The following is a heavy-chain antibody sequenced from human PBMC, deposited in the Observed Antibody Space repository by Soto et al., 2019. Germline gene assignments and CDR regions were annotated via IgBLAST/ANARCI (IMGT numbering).Heavy chain of an antibody. V-gene: IGHV3-48*02. CDR3: ARDRAGAQYGLDV. Sequence: EVQLVESGGGLVQPGGSLRLSCAASGFSFSSYSMNWVRQAPGKGLEWVSYISSSSRTKYYVDSVKGRFTISRDNAKNSLYLQMNSLRDEDTAVYYCARDRAGAQYGLDVWGQGTTVTVSS. J-gene: IGHJ6*02. CDR2: ISSSSRTK. CDR1: GFSFSSYS. D-gene: IGHD1-26*01.